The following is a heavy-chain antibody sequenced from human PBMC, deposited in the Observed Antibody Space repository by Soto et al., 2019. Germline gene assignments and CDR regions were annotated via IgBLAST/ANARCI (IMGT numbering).Heavy chain of an antibody. CDR2: ISTSGSSI. V-gene: IGHV3-48*01. CDR3: ACSGNYRLDC. J-gene: IGHJ4*02. D-gene: IGHD2-15*01. Sequence: EVQLVESGGGLVQPGGSLRLSCAASGFSFSSHNMNWVRQAPGKGLEWVSYISTSGSSIYYADSVKGRFTISRDNAKNSLYLQINSLRAEDTAVYYCACSGNYRLDCWGQGTLVTVSS. CDR1: GFSFSSHN.